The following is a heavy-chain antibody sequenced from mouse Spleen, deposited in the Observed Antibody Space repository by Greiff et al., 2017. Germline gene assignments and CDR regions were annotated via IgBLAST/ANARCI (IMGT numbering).Heavy chain of an antibody. V-gene: IGHV5-9-1*02. D-gene: IGHD1-1*01. CDR3: TRVDYYGSSYVWYFDV. CDR1: GFTFSSYA. CDR2: ISSGGDYI. J-gene: IGHJ1*03. Sequence: EVKLMESGEGLVKPGGSLKLSCAASGFTFSSYAMSWVRQTPEKRLEWVAYISSGGDYIYYADTVKGRFTISRDNARNTLYLQMSSLKSEDTAMYYCTRVDYYGSSYVWYFDVWGTGTTVTVSS.